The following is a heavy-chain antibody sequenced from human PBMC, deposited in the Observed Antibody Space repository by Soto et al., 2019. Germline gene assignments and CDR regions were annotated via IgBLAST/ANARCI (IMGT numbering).Heavy chain of an antibody. Sequence: PGGSLRLSCGASEFTFSSHGMYWVRQAPGKGLEWVAVISYDGSDKNYGDSVKGRFTISRDNSKNTLSLQMNSLRAEDTAVYYCAKDIPPDYWGQGTLVTVSS. D-gene: IGHD2-21*01. CDR3: AKDIPPDY. CDR2: ISYDGSDK. V-gene: IGHV3-30*18. CDR1: EFTFSSHG. J-gene: IGHJ4*02.